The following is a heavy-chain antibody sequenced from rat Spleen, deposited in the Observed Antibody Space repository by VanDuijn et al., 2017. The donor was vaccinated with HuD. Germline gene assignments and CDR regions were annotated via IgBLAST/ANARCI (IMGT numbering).Heavy chain of an antibody. CDR2: ISYDGTNT. CDR3: TRHEPNWFVY. CDR1: GFAFSDHY. J-gene: IGHJ3*01. Sequence: EVQLVESDGGLVQPGRSLKLSCAASGFAFSDHYVAWVRQAPTKGLEWVATISYDGTNTYYRDSVKGRFTISRHDAKSTLYLQMDSLRSEDTATYYCTRHEPNWFVYWGQGTLVTVSS. V-gene: IGHV5-29*01.